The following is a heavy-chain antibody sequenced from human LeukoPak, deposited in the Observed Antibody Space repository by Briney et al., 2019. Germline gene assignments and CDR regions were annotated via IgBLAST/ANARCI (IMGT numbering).Heavy chain of an antibody. D-gene: IGHD5-24*01. CDR2: INPNSGGT. V-gene: IGHV1-2*02. CDR1: GYTFTGYY. Sequence: ASVKVSCKASGYTFTGYYMHWVRQAPGQGLEWMGWINPNSGGTNYAQKFQGRVAMTRDTSISTAYMELSRLRSDDTAVYYCARLGMEMATIKVSFDYWGQGTLVTVSS. J-gene: IGHJ4*02. CDR3: ARLGMEMATIKVSFDY.